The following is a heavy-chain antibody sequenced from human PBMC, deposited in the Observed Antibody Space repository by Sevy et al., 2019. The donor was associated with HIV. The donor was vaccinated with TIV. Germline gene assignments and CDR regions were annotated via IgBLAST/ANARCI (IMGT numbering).Heavy chain of an antibody. J-gene: IGHJ4*02. CDR1: GYTLTKLS. CDR3: ATTKDYYENSGCPFDY. V-gene: IGHV1-24*01. Sequence: ASVKVSCKVSGYTLTKLSMHWVRQAPGKGLEWMGSFDPEDGETQYAQKLQGRVIMTEDTSTDTAYMEVNSLRSEDTAVYYCATTKDYYENSGCPFDYWGQGTLVTVSS. CDR2: FDPEDGET. D-gene: IGHD3-22*01.